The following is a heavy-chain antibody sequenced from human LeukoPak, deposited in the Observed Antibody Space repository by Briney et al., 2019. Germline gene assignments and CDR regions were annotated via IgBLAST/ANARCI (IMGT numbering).Heavy chain of an antibody. J-gene: IGHJ4*02. D-gene: IGHD1-26*01. CDR1: GGSISSGGYY. V-gene: IGHV4-39*01. CDR2: IYYSGST. CDR3: ARQEWELYYFGY. Sequence: TSETLSLTCTVSGGSISSGGYYWSWIRQPPGKGLEWIGSIYYSGSTYYNPSLKSRVTISVDTSKNQFSLKLSSVTAADTAVYYCARQEWELYYFGYWGQGTLVAVSS.